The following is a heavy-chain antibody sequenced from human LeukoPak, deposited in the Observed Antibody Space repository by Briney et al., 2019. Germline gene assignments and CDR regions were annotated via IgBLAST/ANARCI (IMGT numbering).Heavy chain of an antibody. CDR3: ARVIGYCSSTSCETLDY. CDR2: FDPEDGET. Sequence: ASVKVSCKVSGYTLTELSMHWVRQAPGKGLEWMGGFDPEDGETIYAQKFQGRVTMTEDTSTDTAYMELSRLRSDDTAVYYCARVIGYCSSTSCETLDYWGQGTLVTVSS. J-gene: IGHJ4*02. CDR1: GYTLTELS. D-gene: IGHD2-2*01. V-gene: IGHV1-24*01.